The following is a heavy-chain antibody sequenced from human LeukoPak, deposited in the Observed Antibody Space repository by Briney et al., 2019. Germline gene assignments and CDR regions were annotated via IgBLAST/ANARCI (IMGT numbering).Heavy chain of an antibody. J-gene: IGHJ4*02. D-gene: IGHD6-19*01. CDR2: IYYSGST. V-gene: IGHV4-61*01. CDR3: ATVAVAPQIDY. CDR1: GGSVSSGSYY. Sequence: PSETLSLTCTVSGGSVSSGSYYWSWIRQPPGKGLEWIGYIYYSGSTNYNPSLKSRVTISVDTSKNQFSLKLSSVTAADTAVYYCATVAVAPQIDYWGQGTLVTVSS.